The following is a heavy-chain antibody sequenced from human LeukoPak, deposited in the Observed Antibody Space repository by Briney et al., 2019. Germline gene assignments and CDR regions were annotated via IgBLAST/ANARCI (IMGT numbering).Heavy chain of an antibody. CDR2: ISGSGGST. CDR3: AKDLAGSGSYSFDY. CDR1: GFTFSTYS. Sequence: GGSLRLSCTASGFTFSTYSMNWVRQAPGRGLEWVSAISGSGGSTYYADSVKGRFTISRDNSKNTLYLQMNSLRAEDTAVYYCAKDLAGSGSYSFDYWGQGTLVTVSS. V-gene: IGHV3-23*01. D-gene: IGHD1-26*01. J-gene: IGHJ4*02.